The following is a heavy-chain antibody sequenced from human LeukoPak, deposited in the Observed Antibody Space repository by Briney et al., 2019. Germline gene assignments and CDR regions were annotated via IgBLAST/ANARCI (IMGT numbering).Heavy chain of an antibody. CDR1: GYTFTTHA. J-gene: IGHJ4*02. D-gene: IGHD3-16*02. CDR3: ANHIWGTNRLDY. CDR2: LNAGDGST. V-gene: IGHV1-3*01. Sequence: GASVTVSCKASGYTFTTHALHWVRPAPGQRLEWMGWLNAGDGSTRYSQRFQGRVTFTRDTSASTAYMELYSLTSEDTAVYYCANHIWGTNRLDYWGQGTLVTVSS.